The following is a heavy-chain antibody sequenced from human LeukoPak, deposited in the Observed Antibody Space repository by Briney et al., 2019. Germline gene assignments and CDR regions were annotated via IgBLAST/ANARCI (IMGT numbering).Heavy chain of an antibody. J-gene: IGHJ6*03. D-gene: IGHD3-9*01. V-gene: IGHV1-69-2*01. CDR1: GYTFTDYY. CDR3: ATAPPSYDILTGPTKDYMDV. Sequence: ATVKISCKVSGYTFTDYYMHWVQQAPGKGLEWMGLVDPEDGETIYAEKFQGRVTITADTSTDTAYMELSSLRSKDTAVYYCATAPPSYDILTGPTKDYMDVWGKGTTVTVSS. CDR2: VDPEDGET.